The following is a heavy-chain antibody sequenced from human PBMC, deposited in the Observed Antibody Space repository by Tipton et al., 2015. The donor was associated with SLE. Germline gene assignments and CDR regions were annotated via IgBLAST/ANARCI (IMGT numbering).Heavy chain of an antibody. V-gene: IGHV4-61*02. Sequence: LRLSCTVSGDSFTNDAHYWGWIRQTAGKGLEWLGRFHNTGSAYYTPSLKSRVTISLDTSTNQFSLRLSCWTAADTAEYYCVRIIRADWYFDLWGRGTLVTVSS. CDR3: VRIIRADWYFDL. CDR2: FHNTGSA. J-gene: IGHJ2*01. D-gene: IGHD6-25*01. CDR1: GDSFTNDAHY.